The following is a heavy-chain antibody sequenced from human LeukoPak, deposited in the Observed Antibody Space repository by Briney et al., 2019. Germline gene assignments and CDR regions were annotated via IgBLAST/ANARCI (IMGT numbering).Heavy chain of an antibody. D-gene: IGHD5-18*01. J-gene: IGHJ5*02. Sequence: GSLRLPCAASGFTFTDHWMSWVRQAPGKGLEWVANINGDGSEKYYVDSVKGRFTISRDNAKKSLYLQMNSLRAEDTAVYYCARARFSYNNWFDPWGQGTLVTVSS. CDR1: GFTFTDHW. CDR3: ARARFSYNNWFDP. V-gene: IGHV3-7*01. CDR2: INGDGSEK.